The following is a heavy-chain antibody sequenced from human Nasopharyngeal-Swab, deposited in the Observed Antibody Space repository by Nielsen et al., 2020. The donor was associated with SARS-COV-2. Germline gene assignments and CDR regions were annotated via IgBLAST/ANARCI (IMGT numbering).Heavy chain of an antibody. CDR3: AKDGVHHTFDI. CDR2: ISYNSNNI. V-gene: IGHV3-9*03. CDR1: GFTFEDFA. Sequence: SLKISCTASGFTFEDFAMLWVRQAPGKSLEWVSGISYNSNNIGYADSVKGRFTISRDNAKNTLYLQMNSLRAEDMGFYYCAKDGVHHTFDIWGQGTMVTVSS. J-gene: IGHJ3*02.